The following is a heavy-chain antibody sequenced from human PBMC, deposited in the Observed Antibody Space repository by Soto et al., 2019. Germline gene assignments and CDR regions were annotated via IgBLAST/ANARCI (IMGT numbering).Heavy chain of an antibody. J-gene: IGHJ6*02. CDR2: IYSGGST. CDR1: GFTASSNY. CDR3: ARDRYYGSGSVRGGYGMDV. D-gene: IGHD3-10*01. V-gene: IGHV3-53*02. Sequence: EVQLVETGGGLIQPGGSLRLSCAASGFTASSNYMSWVRQAPGKGLEWVSVIYSGGSTYYADSVKGRFTISRDNSKNTLYLQMNSLRAEDTAVYYCARDRYYGSGSVRGGYGMDVWGQGTTVTVSS.